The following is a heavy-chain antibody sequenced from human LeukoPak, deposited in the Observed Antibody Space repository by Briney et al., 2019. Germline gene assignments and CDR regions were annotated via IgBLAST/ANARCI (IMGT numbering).Heavy chain of an antibody. CDR1: GFTFSSYG. V-gene: IGHV3-30*02. CDR3: AKDIREMAPSDAFDI. J-gene: IGHJ3*02. Sequence: GGSLRLSCAASGFTFSSYGMHWVRQAPGKGLEWVAFIRYDGSNKYYADSVKGRFTISRDNSKNTLYLQMNSLRAEDTAVYYCAKDIREMAPSDAFDIWGQGTMVTVSS. CDR2: IRYDGSNK. D-gene: IGHD5-24*01.